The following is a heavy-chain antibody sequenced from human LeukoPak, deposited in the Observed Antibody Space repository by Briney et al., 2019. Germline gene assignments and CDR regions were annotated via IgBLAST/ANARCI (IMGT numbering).Heavy chain of an antibody. CDR2: IYYSGST. J-gene: IGHJ5*02. Sequence: PSETLSLTCTVSGGSISSGDYYWSWIRQPPGKGLEWIGYIYYSGSTYYNPSLKSRVTISVDTSKNQFSLKLSSVTAADTAVYYCARHDLNWGNSNWFDPWGQGTLVTVSS. CDR1: GGSISSGDYY. V-gene: IGHV4-30-4*01. D-gene: IGHD4-23*01. CDR3: ARHDLNWGNSNWFDP.